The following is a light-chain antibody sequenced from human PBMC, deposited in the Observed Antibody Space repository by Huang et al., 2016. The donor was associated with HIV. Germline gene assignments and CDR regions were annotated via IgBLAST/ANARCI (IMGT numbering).Light chain of an antibody. Sequence: EIVMTQSPATLFVSPGERATLTCRSSQSISSNLAWYKQKPGQAPRVVIYVASTRASGVPARFSGAGSGTEFTLTISSLQSEDLAVYYCQQYDQWPPGYTFGQGTKL. CDR2: VAS. V-gene: IGKV3-15*01. CDR3: QQYDQWPPGYT. J-gene: IGKJ2*01. CDR1: QSISSN.